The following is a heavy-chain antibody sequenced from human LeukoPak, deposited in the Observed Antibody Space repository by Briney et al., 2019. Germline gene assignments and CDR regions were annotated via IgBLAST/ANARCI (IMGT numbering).Heavy chain of an antibody. D-gene: IGHD2-2*01. CDR2: INPNSGGT. V-gene: IGHV1-2*06. CDR3: ARFEPYCSSTSCPLSGWFDP. Sequence: ASVKVSCKASGYTFTGYYMHWVRQAPGQGLEWMGRINPNSGGTNYAQKFQGRVTMTRDTSISTAYMELSSLRSEDTAVYYCARFEPYCSSTSCPLSGWFDPWGQGTLVTVSS. CDR1: GYTFTGYY. J-gene: IGHJ5*02.